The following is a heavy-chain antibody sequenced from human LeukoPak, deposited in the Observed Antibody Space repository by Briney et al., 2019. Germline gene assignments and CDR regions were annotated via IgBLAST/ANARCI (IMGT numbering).Heavy chain of an antibody. Sequence: GGSLRLSCAASGFTFSSYAMSWVRQAPGKGLEWVSAISGSGGSTYYADSVKGRFTISRDNSKNTLYLQMNSLRAEDTAVYYCAKKPDQDFWSGYYTAGFDFWGQGTLVTVSS. J-gene: IGHJ4*02. D-gene: IGHD3-3*01. CDR1: GFTFSSYA. CDR3: AKKPDQDFWSGYYTAGFDF. CDR2: ISGSGGST. V-gene: IGHV3-23*01.